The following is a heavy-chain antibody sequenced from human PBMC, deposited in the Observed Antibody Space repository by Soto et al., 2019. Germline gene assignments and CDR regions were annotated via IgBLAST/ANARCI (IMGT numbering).Heavy chain of an antibody. D-gene: IGHD3-10*01. J-gene: IGHJ4*02. CDR3: ARDPNYYGSGRHPYYFDY. V-gene: IGHV3-21*01. CDR2: ISSSSSYI. CDR1: GFTFSSYS. Sequence: GGSLRLSCAASGFTFSSYSMNWVRQAPGKGLEWVSSISSSSSYIYYADSVRGRFTISRDNAKNSLYLQMNSLRAEDTAVYYCARDPNYYGSGRHPYYFDYWGQGTLVTVSS.